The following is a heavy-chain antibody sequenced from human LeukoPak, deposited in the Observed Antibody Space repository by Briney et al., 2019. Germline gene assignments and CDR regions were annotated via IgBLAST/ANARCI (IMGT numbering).Heavy chain of an antibody. CDR1: GFTFSSYA. J-gene: IGHJ5*02. D-gene: IGHD6-19*01. Sequence: GGSLRLSCAASGFTFSSYAMTWVRQAPGKGLEWVSGISYRGDIIYYADSVKGRFTISRDNSKNTLYLQMNSLRAEDTAVYSCAKSATTIAVAGRGVNWFDPWGQGTLVTVSS. CDR2: ISYRGDII. CDR3: AKSATTIAVAGRGVNWFDP. V-gene: IGHV3-23*01.